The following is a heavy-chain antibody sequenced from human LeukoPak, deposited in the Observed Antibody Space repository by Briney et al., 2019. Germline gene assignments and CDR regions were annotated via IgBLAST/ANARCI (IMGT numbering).Heavy chain of an antibody. Sequence: GGSLRLSCATSGFTLSTYWMSWVRQAPGKGLEWVANIKRDGSETYYVDSVKGRFTISRDNAKNSLFLQVNSLRVEDTAVYYCARARFCTSGGCYLDYWGQGTLVTVSS. CDR3: ARARFCTSGGCYLDY. D-gene: IGHD2-8*01. V-gene: IGHV3-7*02. J-gene: IGHJ4*02. CDR1: GFTLSTYW. CDR2: IKRDGSET.